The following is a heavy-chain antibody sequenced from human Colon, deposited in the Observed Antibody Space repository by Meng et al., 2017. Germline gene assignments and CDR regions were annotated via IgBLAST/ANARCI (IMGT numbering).Heavy chain of an antibody. V-gene: IGHV3-21*01. CDR3: AREGSFDY. Sequence: QLGGSGGVLVKLAVSLSLSCTTTGFTLSAYTMNCLRQAPGKVLEWVASIRSSSYYGYYRESMKCRFTISRDNTKNLLFLQMNGLGVEDTAVYYCAREGSFDYWGQGTLVTVSS. CDR1: GFTLSAYT. J-gene: IGHJ4*02. CDR2: IRSSSYYG.